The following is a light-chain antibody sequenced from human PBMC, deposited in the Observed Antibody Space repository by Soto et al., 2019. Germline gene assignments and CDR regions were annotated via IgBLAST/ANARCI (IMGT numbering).Light chain of an antibody. V-gene: IGKV1-39*01. J-gene: IGKJ1*01. CDR1: QTISSY. CDR3: QQSFNTPLT. CDR2: GAS. Sequence: DIQMTRSPSSLSASVGDRVTVTCRASQTISSYLSWYQQKPGEAPKLLIYGASTLQSGVPSRFSGSGSGTDFTLTISSLQPEDFANYYCQQSFNTPLTFGQGTKV.